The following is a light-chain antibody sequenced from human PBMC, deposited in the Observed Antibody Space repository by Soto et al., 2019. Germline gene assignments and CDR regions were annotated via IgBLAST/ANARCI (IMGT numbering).Light chain of an antibody. Sequence: QSVLTQPPSASGTPGQRVTISCSGSSSNIGINTVNWYQQLPGTAPKLLIYSNNQRPSGVPDRFSGSKSGTSASLAISGLQSEDEADYFCAAWEDRLNGRVFGGGTKLTVL. CDR1: SSNIGINT. V-gene: IGLV1-44*01. CDR2: SNN. CDR3: AAWEDRLNGRV. J-gene: IGLJ3*02.